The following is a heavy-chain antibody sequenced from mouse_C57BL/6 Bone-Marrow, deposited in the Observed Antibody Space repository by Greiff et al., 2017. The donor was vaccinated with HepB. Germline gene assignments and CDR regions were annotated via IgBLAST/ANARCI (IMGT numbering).Heavy chain of an antibody. CDR2: IRSKSNNYAT. V-gene: IGHV10-1*01. CDR1: GFSFNTYA. CDR3: VRLDYDYDAWFAY. Sequence: EVHLVESGGGLVQPKGSLKLSCAASGFSFNTYAMNWVRQAPGKGLEWVARIRSKSNNYATYYADSVKDRFTISRDDSESMLYLQMNNLKTEDTAMYYCVRLDYDYDAWFAYWGQGTLVTVSA. D-gene: IGHD2-4*01. J-gene: IGHJ3*01.